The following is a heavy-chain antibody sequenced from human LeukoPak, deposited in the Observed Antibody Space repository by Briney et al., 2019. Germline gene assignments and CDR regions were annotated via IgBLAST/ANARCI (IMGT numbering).Heavy chain of an antibody. CDR2: IYSAGST. Sequence: SETLPLTCTVSGGSITGYYWSWIRQPAGKGLEWIGRIYSAGSTIYNPSLKSRVTISVDKSQNQFSLKLNSVTAADTAVYYCARGVLTYSYETNVADARIGLDPWGQGTLVTVSS. D-gene: IGHD3-22*01. CDR3: ARGVLTYSYETNVADARIGLDP. V-gene: IGHV4-4*07. J-gene: IGHJ5*02. CDR1: GGSITGYY.